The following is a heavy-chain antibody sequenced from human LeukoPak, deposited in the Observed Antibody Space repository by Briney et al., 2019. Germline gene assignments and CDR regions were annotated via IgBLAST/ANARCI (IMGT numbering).Heavy chain of an antibody. D-gene: IGHD3-22*01. CDR2: IYHSGST. CDR3: ASRYYYDSSGLDY. V-gene: IGHV4-4*02. J-gene: IGHJ4*02. Sequence: SETLSLTCAVSGGSISSSNWWSWVRQPLGKGLEWIGEIYHSGSTNYNPSLKSRVTISVDKSKNQFSLKLSSVTAADTAVYYCASRYYYDSSGLDYWGQGTLVTVSS. CDR1: GGSISSSNW.